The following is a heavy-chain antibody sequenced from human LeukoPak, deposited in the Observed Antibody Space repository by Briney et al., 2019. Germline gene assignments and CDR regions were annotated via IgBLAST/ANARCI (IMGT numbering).Heavy chain of an antibody. V-gene: IGHV4-59*01. D-gene: IGHD3-22*01. CDR1: GVSISSYY. J-gene: IGHJ3*02. CDR2: IYYSGST. Sequence: SETLSLTRTVSGVSISSYYWSWIRQPPGKGLEWIGYIYYSGSTNYNPSLKSRVTISVDTSKNHFSLKLSSVTAADTAVYYCARDVYYYDSSHSRAFDIWGQGTMVTVSS. CDR3: ARDVYYYDSSHSRAFDI.